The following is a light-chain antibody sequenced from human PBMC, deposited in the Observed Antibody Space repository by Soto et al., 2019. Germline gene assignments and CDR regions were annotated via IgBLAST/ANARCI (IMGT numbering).Light chain of an antibody. Sequence: QSALTQPASVSGSPGQSITISCTGTSSDVGGYNYVSWYQQHPGKAPKLMIYDVSNRPSGVSNRFSGSKSGNTASLTSSGLQAEYEADYYCSSYTSSSTLVFGTGTKLTVL. CDR3: SSYTSSSTLV. J-gene: IGLJ1*01. CDR1: SSDVGGYNY. CDR2: DVS. V-gene: IGLV2-14*01.